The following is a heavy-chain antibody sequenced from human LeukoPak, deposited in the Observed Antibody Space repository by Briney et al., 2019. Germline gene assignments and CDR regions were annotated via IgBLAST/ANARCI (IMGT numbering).Heavy chain of an antibody. J-gene: IGHJ3*02. D-gene: IGHD3-22*01. CDR2: LIPIYGST. CDR1: GGSFNFTSQA. CDR3: AGFFYDNSGDAFAI. Sequence: EASVNVLCKASGGSFNFTSQAVMWVRQAPEQRLEWRGGLIPIYGSTNFAQKFQGRVTITSDESTRTVYMELSSLRPEDSAAQYCAGFFYDNSGDAFAIRGQGTMATVSS. V-gene: IGHV1-69*13.